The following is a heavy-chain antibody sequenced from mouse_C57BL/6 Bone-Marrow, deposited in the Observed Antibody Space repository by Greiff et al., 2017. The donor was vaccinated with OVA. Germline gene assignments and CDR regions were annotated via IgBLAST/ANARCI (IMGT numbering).Heavy chain of an antibody. V-gene: IGHV7-1*01. Sequence: EVNVVESGGGLVQSGRSLRLSCATSGFTFSDFYMEWVRQAPGKGLEWIAASRNKANDYTTEYSASVKGRFIVSRDTSQLILYLQMNALRAEDTAIYYCARSADYVDYWGQGTTLTVSS. CDR3: ARSADYVDY. CDR2: SRNKANDYTT. J-gene: IGHJ2*01. CDR1: GFTFSDFY.